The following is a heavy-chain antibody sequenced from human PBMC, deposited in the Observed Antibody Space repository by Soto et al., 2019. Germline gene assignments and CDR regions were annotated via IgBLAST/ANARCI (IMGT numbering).Heavy chain of an antibody. CDR3: ASGEIGDRIFGVPTVAYYYGLDV. CDR2: IHHSGGT. Sequence: QVQLQGSGPRLVEPSETLSLTCTVCSISVRSGTYYWSWIRQPSGQGLGWVGYIHHSGGTKYNASSKIRVSISVDTSKNQFSLELTSVTAADTGVYYCASGEIGDRIFGVPTVAYYYGLDVWGQGTTVTVSS. V-gene: IGHV4-61*01. CDR1: SISVRSGTYY. D-gene: IGHD3-3*02. J-gene: IGHJ6*02.